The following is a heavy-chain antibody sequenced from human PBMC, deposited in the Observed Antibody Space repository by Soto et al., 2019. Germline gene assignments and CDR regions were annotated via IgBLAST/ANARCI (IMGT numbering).Heavy chain of an antibody. V-gene: IGHV4-39*07. CDR3: ARLCRYYQGLDP. D-gene: IGHD3-22*01. CDR1: GGSISSSSYY. Sequence: SETLSLTCTVSGGSISSSSYYWGWIRQPPGKGLEWIGTIYYSGSTYYNPSLRSRVTISVDTSQNQFSLNLKSVTAADTAVYYCARLCRYYQGLDPWGQGIPVTVSS. J-gene: IGHJ5*02. CDR2: IYYSGST.